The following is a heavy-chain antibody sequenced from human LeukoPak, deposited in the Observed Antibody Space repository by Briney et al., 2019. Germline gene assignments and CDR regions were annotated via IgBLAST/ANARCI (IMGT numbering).Heavy chain of an antibody. Sequence: SETLSLTCTVSVGSISTYYWSWIRQPPREGLEWIGYVYYSGGTNYNPSLKSRVTISVDTSKNKFSLKLSSVTAADTAVYYCARETLGAGGMDVWGQRATVTVSS. D-gene: IGHD3-16*01. CDR2: VYYSGGT. CDR3: ARETLGAGGMDV. V-gene: IGHV4-59*01. CDR1: VGSISTYY. J-gene: IGHJ6*02.